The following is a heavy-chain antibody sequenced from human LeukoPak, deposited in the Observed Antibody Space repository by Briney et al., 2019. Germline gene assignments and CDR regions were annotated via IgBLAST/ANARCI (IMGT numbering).Heavy chain of an antibody. V-gene: IGHV1-18*01. J-gene: IGHJ6*03. Sequence: GASVKVSCKASGYTFTSYGISWVRQAPGQGLEWMGWISVYNGNTNYAQKFQGRVTMTTDTSTSTAYMELRSLRSDDTAVYYCARKAPDMTTWDSDYYYYMDVWGKGTTVTVSS. CDR2: ISVYNGNT. CDR3: ARKAPDMTTWDSDYYYYMDV. D-gene: IGHD4-17*01. CDR1: GYTFTSYG.